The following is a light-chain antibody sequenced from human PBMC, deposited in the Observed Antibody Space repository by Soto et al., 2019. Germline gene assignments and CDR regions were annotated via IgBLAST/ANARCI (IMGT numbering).Light chain of an antibody. CDR3: GSWDSSLSAYV. CDR1: SSDVGGYNY. Sequence: QSALTQPASVSGSPGQSITISCTGTSSDVGGYNYVSWYQQHPGKAPKLMIYEVTNRPSGVSHRFSGSKSGNTASLTISGLQAEDEADYYCGSWDSSLSAYVFGTGTKVTVL. J-gene: IGLJ1*01. V-gene: IGLV2-14*01. CDR2: EVT.